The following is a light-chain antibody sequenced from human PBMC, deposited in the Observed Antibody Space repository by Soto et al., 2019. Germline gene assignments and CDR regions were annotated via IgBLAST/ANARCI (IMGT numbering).Light chain of an antibody. CDR1: QSISSY. J-gene: IGKJ1*01. CDR2: AAS. Sequence: DIQMTQSPSSLSASVGDRVTITCRASQSISSYLNWYQQKPGKAPKLLIYAASSLQSGVPSRFSGSGYGTEFTLTISSLQPEDFATYYCQQSYSTPPTFGQGTKVEIK. V-gene: IGKV1-39*01. CDR3: QQSYSTPPT.